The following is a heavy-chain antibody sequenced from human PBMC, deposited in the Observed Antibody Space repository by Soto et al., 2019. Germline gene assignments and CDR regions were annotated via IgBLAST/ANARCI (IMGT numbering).Heavy chain of an antibody. D-gene: IGHD3-9*01. CDR2: INYSGST. CDR3: ARYFDWPSGFAI. V-gene: IGHV4-59*01. J-gene: IGHJ3*02. Sequence: QVLLQDSGPGLVKPSETLSLSCTVSGGSISGYYWSWIRQPPGKRLEWIGYINYSGSTNYNPSLKRRVTISVDTSKKHFSLNLGSVTAADTAVYYCARYFDWPSGFAIWGQGTLVTVSS. CDR1: GGSISGYY.